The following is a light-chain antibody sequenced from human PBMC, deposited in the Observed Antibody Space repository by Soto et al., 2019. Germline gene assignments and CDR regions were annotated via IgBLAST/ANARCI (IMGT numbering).Light chain of an antibody. V-gene: IGLV2-11*01. CDR2: DVS. CDR3: CSYAGSYTYV. Sequence: QSALTQPRSVSGSPGQSVTISCTGTSSDVGCYNYVSWYQQHPGKAPKLMIYDVSKLPSGLPDRFSGSKSGHTASLPISWLQAEDEAEYYCCSYAGSYTYVFGTGTKVTVL. CDR1: SSDVGCYNY. J-gene: IGLJ1*01.